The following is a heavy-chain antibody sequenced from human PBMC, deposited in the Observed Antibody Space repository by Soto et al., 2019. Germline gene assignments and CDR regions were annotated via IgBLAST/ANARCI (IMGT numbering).Heavy chain of an antibody. CDR1: GFTCTSSA. CDR3: AAKYYYDSSGWYYFDY. J-gene: IGHJ4*02. Sequence: SVKVSCEASGFTCTSSAVQWVLPARGQRLERLGWIVVGSGNTNYAQKFQERVTMTRDMSTSTAYMELSSLRSEDTAVYYCAAKYYYDSSGWYYFDYWGQGTLVTVSS. D-gene: IGHD3-22*01. CDR2: IVVGSGNT. V-gene: IGHV1-58*01.